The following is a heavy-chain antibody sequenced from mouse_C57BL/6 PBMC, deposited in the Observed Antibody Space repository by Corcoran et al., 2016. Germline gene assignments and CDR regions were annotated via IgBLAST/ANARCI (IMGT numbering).Heavy chain of an antibody. Sequence: QVQLQQSGAELVKPGASVKISCKASGYAFSSYWMNWVKQRPGKGLEWIGQIYPGDGVTNYNGKFKGKATLTADKSSSTAYMQLSSLTSEDSAVYFCARPGTGPYFDYWGQGTTLTVSS. CDR1: GYAFSSYW. J-gene: IGHJ2*01. V-gene: IGHV1-80*01. CDR2: IYPGDGVT. D-gene: IGHD3-3*01. CDR3: ARPGTGPYFDY.